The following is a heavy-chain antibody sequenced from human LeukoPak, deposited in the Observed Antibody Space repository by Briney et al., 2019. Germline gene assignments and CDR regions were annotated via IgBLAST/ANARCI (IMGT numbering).Heavy chain of an antibody. J-gene: IGHJ5*02. CDR3: AKDNPIEQVPGLGPGS. CDR1: GFTFSGHG. D-gene: IGHD1-14*01. Sequence: GGSLRLSCAASGFTFSGHGMHWVRQAPGKGLEWVTFIRYDGSIKFYADSVKGRFTISRDNSKNTLYLQMNSLSAEDTAVYYCAKDNPIEQVPGLGPGSWGQGTLVTVSS. CDR2: IRYDGSIK. V-gene: IGHV3-30*02.